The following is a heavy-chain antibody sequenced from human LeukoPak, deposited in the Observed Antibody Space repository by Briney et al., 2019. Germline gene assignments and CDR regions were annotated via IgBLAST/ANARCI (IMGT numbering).Heavy chain of an antibody. CDR2: INPSGGST. CDR3: ARDFISAYDSSGYDSVSFDY. CDR1: GYTFTSYY. V-gene: IGHV1-46*01. Sequence: ASVKVSCKASGYTFTSYYMHWVRQAPGQGLEWMGIINPSGGSTSYAQKFQGRVTMTRDMSTSTVYIELSSLRSEDTAVYYCARDFISAYDSSGYDSVSFDYWGQGTLVTVSS. J-gene: IGHJ4*02. D-gene: IGHD3-22*01.